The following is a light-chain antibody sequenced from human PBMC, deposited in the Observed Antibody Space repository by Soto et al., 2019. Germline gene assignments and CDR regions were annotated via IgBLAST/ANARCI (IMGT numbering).Light chain of an antibody. V-gene: IGKV2-28*01. CDR3: MQSLQSVYT. CDR2: LGS. J-gene: IGKJ2*01. Sequence: DIVMTQSPLSLPVTPGEPASISCRSSQSLLHSNGYTYLDWYLQKAGQSPQLLIYLGSNRASRVPDRFSGSGSGTDFTLKISRVEAEDVGVYYCMQSLQSVYTFGQGTKLEIK. CDR1: QSLLHSNGYTY.